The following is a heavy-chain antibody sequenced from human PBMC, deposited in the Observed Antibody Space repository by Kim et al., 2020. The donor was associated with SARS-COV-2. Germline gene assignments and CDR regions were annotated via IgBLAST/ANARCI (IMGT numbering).Heavy chain of an antibody. J-gene: IGHJ4*02. V-gene: IGHV1-3*01. CDR2: T. CDR3: AINQITMIGG. D-gene: IGHD3-22*01. Sequence: TKYSQKFQGRVTITRDTSASTAYMELSSLRSEDTAVYYCAINQITMIGGWGQGTLVTVSS.